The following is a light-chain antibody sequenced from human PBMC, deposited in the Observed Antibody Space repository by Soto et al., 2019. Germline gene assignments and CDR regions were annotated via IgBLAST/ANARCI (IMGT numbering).Light chain of an antibody. CDR3: QQYNNWPPIT. Sequence: DIQMTQAPSTLSASVGDRVTVTCRASQSLNNGLAWYQQKPGKAPNLLIYDASTLERGVSSRFSGTGSGTEFTLTISSPQSADFAVYYCQQYNNWPPITFGQGTRLEIK. CDR1: QSLNNG. V-gene: IGKV1-5*01. J-gene: IGKJ5*01. CDR2: DAS.